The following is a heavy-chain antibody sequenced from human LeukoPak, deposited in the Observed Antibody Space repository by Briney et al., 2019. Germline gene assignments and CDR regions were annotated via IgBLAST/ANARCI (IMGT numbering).Heavy chain of an antibody. Sequence: PSETLSLTCAASGVPFSNYYWSWVRQSPSQGLEWIGEINHSGYTNYNPSLKSRVTMSIETSKNQFSLKLTSVTAADAGVYYCTRAVAGHPDWGQGTLVTVSS. J-gene: IGHJ4*02. D-gene: IGHD6-19*01. CDR2: INHSGYT. CDR3: TRAVAGHPD. V-gene: IGHV4-34*01. CDR1: GVPFSNYY.